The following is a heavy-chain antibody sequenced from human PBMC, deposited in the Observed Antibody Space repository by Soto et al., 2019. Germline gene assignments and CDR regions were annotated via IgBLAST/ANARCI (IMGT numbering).Heavy chain of an antibody. CDR3: ARDPGPDP. CDR2: TRYRSKWYN. V-gene: IGHV6-1*01. Sequence: QVQLQQSGPGLVKPSQTLSLTCAISGDSVSSNNAGWNWIRQSPSRGLEWLGRTRYRSKWYNDYAASVKSRITINADTAKNQVSLHLNSVTPEDTAVYYCARDPGPDPWGQGTLVTVSS. CDR1: GDSVSSNNAG. J-gene: IGHJ4*02.